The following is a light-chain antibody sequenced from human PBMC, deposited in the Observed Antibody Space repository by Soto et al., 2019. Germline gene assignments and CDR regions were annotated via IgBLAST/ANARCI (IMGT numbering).Light chain of an antibody. CDR3: QSYDSSLSGVV. Sequence: QSVLTQPASVSGSPGQSITISCTGTSSDVGGYNSVSWYRQDPGKAPKLMIYDVTNRPSGVSNRFSGSKSGTSASLAITGLQAEDEADYYCQSYDSSLSGVVFGGGTKLTVL. CDR2: DVT. V-gene: IGLV2-14*01. J-gene: IGLJ2*01. CDR1: SSDVGGYNS.